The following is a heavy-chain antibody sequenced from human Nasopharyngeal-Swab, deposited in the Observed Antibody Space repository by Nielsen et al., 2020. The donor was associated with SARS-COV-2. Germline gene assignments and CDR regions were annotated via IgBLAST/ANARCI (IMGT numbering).Heavy chain of an antibody. CDR3: ATVLYGGNSGPDY. CDR1: GYTLTELS. CDR2: FDPEDGET. V-gene: IGHV1-24*01. Sequence: ASVQVSCKVSGYTLTELSMHWVRQAPGKGLEWMGGFDPEDGETIHAQKFQGRVTMTEDTSTDTAYMALSSLRSEDTAVYYCATVLYGGNSGPDYWGQGTLVTVSS. J-gene: IGHJ4*02. D-gene: IGHD4-23*01.